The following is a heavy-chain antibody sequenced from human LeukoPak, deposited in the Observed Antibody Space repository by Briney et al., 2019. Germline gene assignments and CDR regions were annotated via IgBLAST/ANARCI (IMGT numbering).Heavy chain of an antibody. V-gene: IGHV4-38-2*02. CDR2: IYHSRST. Sequence: PSETLSLTCTVSGYSISSGYYWGWIRQPPGKGLEWIGSIYHSRSTYYNPSLKSRVTISVDTSKNQFSLKLSSVTAADTAVYYCARDRVPNVLVRGGPFDYWGQGTLVTVSS. D-gene: IGHD2-8*02. CDR3: ARDRVPNVLVRGGPFDY. J-gene: IGHJ4*02. CDR1: GYSISSGYY.